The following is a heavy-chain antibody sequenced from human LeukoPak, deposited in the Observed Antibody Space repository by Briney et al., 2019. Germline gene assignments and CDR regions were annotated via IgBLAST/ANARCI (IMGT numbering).Heavy chain of an antibody. V-gene: IGHV3-23*01. Sequence: GGSLRLSCAASGFTFSSYAMNWVRQAPGKGPEWVSSISSSGGNTYYADSVKGRFSISRDNSKNTLYLQMNSLRAEDTAVYYCARPPTVTTWVFDSWGQGTLVTVSS. CDR1: GFTFSSYA. CDR2: ISSSGGNT. D-gene: IGHD4-17*01. J-gene: IGHJ4*02. CDR3: ARPPTVTTWVFDS.